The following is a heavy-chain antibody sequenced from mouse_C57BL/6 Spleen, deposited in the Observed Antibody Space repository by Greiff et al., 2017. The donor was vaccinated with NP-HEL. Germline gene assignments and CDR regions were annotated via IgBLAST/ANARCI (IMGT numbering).Heavy chain of an antibody. CDR3: TRDLLWSFAY. CDR2: ISSGGDYI. CDR1: GFTFSSYA. V-gene: IGHV5-9-1*02. Sequence: EVQVVESGEGLVKPGGSLKLSCAASGFTFSSYAVSWVRQPPEKWLEWVAYISSGGDYIYYAATVKGRFTISRDNARNTLYLQMSSLKSEDTAMYYCTRDLLWSFAYWGQGTLVTVAA. J-gene: IGHJ3*01. D-gene: IGHD2-1*01.